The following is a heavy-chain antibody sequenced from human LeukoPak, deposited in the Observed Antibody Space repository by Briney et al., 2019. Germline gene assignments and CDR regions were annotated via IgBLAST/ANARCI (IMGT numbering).Heavy chain of an antibody. V-gene: IGHV3-11*04. CDR3: ARDSEQWLPVDDAFDI. J-gene: IGHJ3*02. Sequence: PGGPLRLSCAASGSTFSDYYMSWIRQAPGKGLEWVSYISSSGSTIYYADSVKGRFTISRDNAKNSLYLQMDSLRAEDTAVYYCARDSEQWLPVDDAFDIWGQGTMVTVSS. CDR2: ISSSGSTI. D-gene: IGHD6-19*01. CDR1: GSTFSDYY.